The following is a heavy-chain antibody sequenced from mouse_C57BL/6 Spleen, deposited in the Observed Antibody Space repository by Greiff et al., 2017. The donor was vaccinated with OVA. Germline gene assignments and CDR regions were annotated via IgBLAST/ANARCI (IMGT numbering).Heavy chain of an antibody. V-gene: IGHV1-69*01. J-gene: IGHJ2*01. Sequence: VQLKQPGAELVMPGASVKLSCKASGYTFTSYWMHWVKQRPGQGLEWIGEIDPSDSYTNYNQKFKGKSTLTVDKSSSTAYMQLSSLTSEDSAVYYCARGDYYGSSPYFDYWGQGTTLTVSS. D-gene: IGHD1-1*01. CDR2: IDPSDSYT. CDR1: GYTFTSYW. CDR3: ARGDYYGSSPYFDY.